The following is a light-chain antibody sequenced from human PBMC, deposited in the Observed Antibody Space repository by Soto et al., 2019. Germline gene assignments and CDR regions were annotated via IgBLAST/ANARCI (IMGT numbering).Light chain of an antibody. J-gene: IGKJ3*01. V-gene: IGKV3-11*01. Sequence: EIVLTQSPVTLSLSPGERATLSCRASQSVSSYLAWYQQKPGQAPRLLIYDASNRATGIPARFSGSGSGTDLPLTISSLEPEDFAVYYCQQRSNWPSFGPGTKVDIK. CDR3: QQRSNWPS. CDR2: DAS. CDR1: QSVSSY.